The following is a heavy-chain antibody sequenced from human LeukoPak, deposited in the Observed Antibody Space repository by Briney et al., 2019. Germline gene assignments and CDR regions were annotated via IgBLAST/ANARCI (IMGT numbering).Heavy chain of an antibody. D-gene: IGHD6-13*01. V-gene: IGHV3-23*01. CDR1: GFTFSSYA. Sequence: GGSLRLSCAASGFTFSSYAISWVRQAPGKGLEWVSAISGSGGSTYYADSVEGRFTISRDNSKNTLYLQMNSLRAEDTAVYYCAKAGLEDSSSWFSYYYYYYMDVWGKGTTVTVSS. CDR2: ISGSGGST. CDR3: AKAGLEDSSSWFSYYYYYYMDV. J-gene: IGHJ6*03.